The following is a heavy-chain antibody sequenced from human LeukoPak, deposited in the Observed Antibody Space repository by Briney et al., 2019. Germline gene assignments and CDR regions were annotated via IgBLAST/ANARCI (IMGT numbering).Heavy chain of an antibody. CDR3: AKYPTYSSGWYKFDYFDY. CDR1: GLTFTISA. V-gene: IGHV3-23*01. Sequence: GPSLGLSCPASGLTFTISAMSWVSQAPGMGRECLPAVSGMGGSTYYADSVKGRFTISGDNSKNTLYLQMNSLRAEDTAVYYRAKYPTYSSGWYKFDYFDYWGQGTLVTGSS. D-gene: IGHD6-19*01. J-gene: IGHJ4*02. CDR2: VSGMGGST.